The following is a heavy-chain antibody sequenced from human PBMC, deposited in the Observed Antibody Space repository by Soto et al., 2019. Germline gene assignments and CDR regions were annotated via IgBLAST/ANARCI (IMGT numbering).Heavy chain of an antibody. CDR2: IWYDGSNK. J-gene: IGHJ6*02. V-gene: IGHV3-33*01. CDR1: GFTFSSYG. D-gene: IGHD1-7*01. CDR3: ARPVTGTTFYGMDV. Sequence: GGSLRLSCAASGFTFSSYGMHWVRQAPGKGLEWVAVIWYDGSNKYYADSVKGRFTISRDNSKNTLYLQMNSLRAEDTAVYYCARPVTGTTFYGMDVWGQGTTVTVSS.